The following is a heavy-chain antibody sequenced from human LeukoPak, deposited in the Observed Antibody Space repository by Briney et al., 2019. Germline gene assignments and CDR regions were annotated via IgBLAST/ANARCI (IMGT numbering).Heavy chain of an antibody. J-gene: IGHJ6*02. D-gene: IGHD2-8*02. CDR2: IYPGDSDT. CDR3: ARLGTGYYYGMDV. Sequence: GESLKISCKASGYSFTSNWIGWVRQMPGKGLEWMGIIYPGDSDTRYSPSFQGQVTIPAAKSISTAYLQWGSLKAPDTAMYYCARLGTGYYYGMDVWGQGTTVTASS. V-gene: IGHV5-51*01. CDR1: GYSFTSNW.